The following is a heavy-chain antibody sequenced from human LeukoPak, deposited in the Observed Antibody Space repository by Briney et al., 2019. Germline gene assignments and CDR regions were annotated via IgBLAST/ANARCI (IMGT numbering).Heavy chain of an antibody. CDR2: ISYDGSNK. V-gene: IGHV3-30*18. Sequence: PGRSLRLSCAASGFIFSSYGMHWVRQAPGKGLEWVAVISYDGSNKYYADSVKGRFTISRDNSKNTLYLQMNSLRADDTAVYYCAKDVHGFGELGYFDCWGQGTLVTVSS. CDR3: AKDVHGFGELGYFDC. J-gene: IGHJ4*02. D-gene: IGHD3-10*01. CDR1: GFIFSSYG.